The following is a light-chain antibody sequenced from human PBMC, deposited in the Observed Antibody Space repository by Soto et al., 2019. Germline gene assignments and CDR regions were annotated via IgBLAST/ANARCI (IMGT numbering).Light chain of an antibody. CDR1: QSVSSSF. V-gene: IGKV3-20*01. Sequence: EIVLTQYPGTLSLSPGERATLSCRASQSVSSSFLAWYQQKPGQAPRLLIYGASSRATGIPDRFSGSGSGTDFTLTISRREPEDSAVYYCQQYGSSRTFGQGTKVEIK. CDR3: QQYGSSRT. CDR2: GAS. J-gene: IGKJ1*01.